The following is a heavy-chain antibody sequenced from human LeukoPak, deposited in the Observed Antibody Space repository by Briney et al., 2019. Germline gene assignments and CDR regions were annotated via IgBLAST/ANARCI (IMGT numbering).Heavy chain of an antibody. V-gene: IGHV3-21*01. D-gene: IGHD2-2*01. CDR2: ISSGSSYI. J-gene: IGHJ4*02. CDR3: ARAYCSSTSCYPPNY. Sequence: GGSLRLSCAASGFTFSYYGMNWVRQAPGKGLEWVSSISSGSSYIYYADSVKGRFTISRDNAKNSLYLQMNSLRAEDTAVYYCARAYCSSTSCYPPNYWGQGTLVTVSS. CDR1: GFTFSYYG.